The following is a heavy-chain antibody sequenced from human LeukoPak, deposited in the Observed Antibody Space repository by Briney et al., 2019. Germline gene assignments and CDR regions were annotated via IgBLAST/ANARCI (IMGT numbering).Heavy chain of an antibody. CDR2: INHSGST. D-gene: IGHD3-10*01. CDR1: GGSFSGYY. Sequence: SETLSLTCAVYGGSFSGYYWSWIRQPPGKGLEWIGEINHSGSTNYNPSLKSRVTISVDTSKNQFSLKLSSVTAADTAVYYCARGPDYYGSGSRTFDYWGQGTLVTVSS. CDR3: ARGPDYYGSGSRTFDY. J-gene: IGHJ4*02. V-gene: IGHV4-34*01.